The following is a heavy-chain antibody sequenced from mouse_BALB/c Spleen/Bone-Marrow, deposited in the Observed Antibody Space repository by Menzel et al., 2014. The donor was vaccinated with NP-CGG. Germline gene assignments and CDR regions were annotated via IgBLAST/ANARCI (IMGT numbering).Heavy chain of an antibody. CDR2: INPSNGRT. CDR1: GYTFTSYW. D-gene: IGHD2-4*01. V-gene: IGHV1S81*02. Sequence: QVQLKESGAELVKPGASVKLSCKASGYTFTSYWMHWVKQRPGQGLEWIGEINPSNGRTNYNEKFKSKATLTVDKSSSTAYMQLSGLTSEDSAVYYCARERYDYDWKDYWGQGTTLTVSS. CDR3: ARERYDYDWKDY. J-gene: IGHJ2*01.